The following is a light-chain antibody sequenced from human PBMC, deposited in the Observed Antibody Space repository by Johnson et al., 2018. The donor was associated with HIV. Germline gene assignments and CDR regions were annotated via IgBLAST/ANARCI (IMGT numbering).Light chain of an antibody. J-gene: IGLJ1*01. Sequence: QSVLTQPPSVSAAPGQKVTISCSGSSSNIGNNYVSWYQQLPGTAPKLLIYDNNKRPPGIPDRFSGSKSGTSATLGITGLQTGDEADYYCGTWDSSLSAGGVFGTGTKVTVL. CDR1: SSNIGNNY. CDR2: DNN. V-gene: IGLV1-51*01. CDR3: GTWDSSLSAGGV.